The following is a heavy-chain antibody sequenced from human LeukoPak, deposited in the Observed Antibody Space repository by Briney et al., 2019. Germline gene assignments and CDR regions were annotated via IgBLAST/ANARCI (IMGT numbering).Heavy chain of an antibody. CDR1: GFTFSSYS. CDR2: ISSSSSYI. Sequence: GGSLRLSCAASGFTFSSYSMNWVRQAPGKGLEWVSSISSSSSYIYYADSVKGRFTISRDNAKNSLYLQMDSLRAEDTAVYYCARASGSEFDYWGQGTLVTVSS. V-gene: IGHV3-21*01. D-gene: IGHD2-15*01. J-gene: IGHJ4*02. CDR3: ARASGSEFDY.